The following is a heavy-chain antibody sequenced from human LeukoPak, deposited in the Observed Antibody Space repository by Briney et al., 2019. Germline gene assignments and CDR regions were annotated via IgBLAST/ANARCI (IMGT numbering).Heavy chain of an antibody. Sequence: GGSLRLSCAASGFTFSDFWMGWVRQAPGKGLEWVANINQDGSENYYVDSVKGRFTISRDNAENSLYLQMNSLRAEDTAVYYCTKGRSNHYWGQGTLVTVST. CDR1: GFTFSDFW. CDR3: TKGRSNHY. CDR2: INQDGSEN. J-gene: IGHJ4*02. D-gene: IGHD4-11*01. V-gene: IGHV3-7*01.